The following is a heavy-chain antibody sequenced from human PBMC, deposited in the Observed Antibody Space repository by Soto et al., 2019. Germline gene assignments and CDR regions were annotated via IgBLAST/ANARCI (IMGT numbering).Heavy chain of an antibody. CDR3: AKHGGPSYSYYLDV. Sequence: EVQLLESGGGLVQPGGSLRLSCAASGFTFSNYAMTWVRQAPGKGLEWVSVIRGSGDVTYYADSVQGRFAISRDNATHTLYLQMNSLRDEDTAIYYCAKHGGPSYSYYLDVWGKGTTVTVSS. D-gene: IGHD3-3*01. CDR2: IRGSGDVT. J-gene: IGHJ6*03. V-gene: IGHV3-23*01. CDR1: GFTFSNYA.